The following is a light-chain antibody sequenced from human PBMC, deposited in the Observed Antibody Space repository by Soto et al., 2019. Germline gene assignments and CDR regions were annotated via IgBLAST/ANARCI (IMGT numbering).Light chain of an antibody. CDR1: SSEVGGYNY. CDR2: DVS. V-gene: IGLV2-14*03. J-gene: IGLJ1*01. Sequence: QSALTQPASVSGSPGQSITISCTGTSSEVGGYNYVSWYQHHPGKAPKLMIYDVSNRPSGVSNRFSGSKSGNTASLTISGLQPEDEADYYCCSYTTSNTRQIVFGTGTKVT. CDR3: CSYTTSNTRQIV.